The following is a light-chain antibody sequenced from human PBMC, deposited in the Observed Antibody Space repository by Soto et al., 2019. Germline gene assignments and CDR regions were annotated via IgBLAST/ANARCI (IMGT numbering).Light chain of an antibody. J-gene: IGLJ1*01. CDR1: SSDVGGYNY. CDR2: DVS. V-gene: IGLV2-14*03. Sequence: QSALTQPASMSASPVQSITISCTGTSSDVGGYNYVSWYQHHPGKAPKLMIYDVSYRPSGVSNRFSGSKSGNTASLSISGLQPEDEADYYCSSYRTSNTRQIVCGPGTKVTVL. CDR3: SSYRTSNTRQIV.